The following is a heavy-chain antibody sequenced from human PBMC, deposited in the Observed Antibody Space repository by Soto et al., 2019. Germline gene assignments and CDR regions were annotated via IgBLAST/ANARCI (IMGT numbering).Heavy chain of an antibody. CDR2: ISSSSSYI. CDR3: ARDQPGYSYGYGLGY. V-gene: IGHV3-21*01. J-gene: IGHJ4*02. D-gene: IGHD5-18*01. Sequence: EVQLVESGGGLVKPGGSLRLSCAASGFTFSSYSMNWVRQAPGKGLEWVSSISSSSSYIYYADSVKGRFTISRDNAKNLLYLQMNSLRAGDTAVYYCARDQPGYSYGYGLGYWGQGTLVTVSS. CDR1: GFTFSSYS.